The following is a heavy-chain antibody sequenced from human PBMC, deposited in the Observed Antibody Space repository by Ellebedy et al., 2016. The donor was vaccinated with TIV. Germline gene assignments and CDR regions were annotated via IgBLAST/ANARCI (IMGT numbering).Heavy chain of an antibody. V-gene: IGHV3-30-3*01. CDR2: VSGHGTIQ. J-gene: IGHJ4*02. D-gene: IGHD3-10*01. Sequence: GESLKISCVASGFTSATYEMHWVRQAPGKGLEWVAVVSGHGTIQLYADSVKGRFTISRDTSKDTVYLQMNSLRAEDTALYYCARDAPPGAPDYFDYWGQGTLVTVSS. CDR1: GFTSATYE. CDR3: ARDAPPGAPDYFDY.